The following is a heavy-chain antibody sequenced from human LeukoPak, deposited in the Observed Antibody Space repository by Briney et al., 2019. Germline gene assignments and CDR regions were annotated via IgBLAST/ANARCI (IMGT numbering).Heavy chain of an antibody. Sequence: SETLSLTCAVYGGSSSGYYWSWIRQPPGKGLEWIGEINHSGSTNYNPSLKSRVTISVDTSKNQFSLKLSSVTAADTAVYYCARDKITMVGYYYYGMDVWGQGTTVTVSS. CDR3: ARDKITMVGYYYYGMDV. V-gene: IGHV4-34*01. J-gene: IGHJ6*02. CDR1: GGSSSGYY. D-gene: IGHD3-10*01. CDR2: INHSGST.